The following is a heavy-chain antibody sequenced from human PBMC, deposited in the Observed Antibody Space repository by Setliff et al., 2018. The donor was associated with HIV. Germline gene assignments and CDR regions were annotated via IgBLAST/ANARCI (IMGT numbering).Heavy chain of an antibody. V-gene: IGHV4-31*03. CDR3: ARDLREVGGGSYADY. CDR1: GGSISRGAYY. CDR2: INNSGRI. D-gene: IGHD1-26*01. J-gene: IGHJ4*02. Sequence: PSETLSLTCTISGGSISRGAYYWSWIRQHPGKGLEWIAYINNSGRIYYNPSLKSRVTISVDTSKNQFSLKLSSVTAADTAVYYCARDLREVGGGSYADYWGQGTLGTVSS.